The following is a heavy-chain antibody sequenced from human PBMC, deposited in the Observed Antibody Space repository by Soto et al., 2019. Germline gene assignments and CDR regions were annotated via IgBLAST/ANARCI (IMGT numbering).Heavy chain of an antibody. D-gene: IGHD6-6*01. J-gene: IGHJ3*02. CDR1: GGPISSYY. CDR2: FYYSGIT. V-gene: IGHV4-59*01. Sequence: SETLSLTCIVSGGPISSYYWNWIRQAPGKGLEWIGYFYYSGITNYNPSLKSRVTISVDTSKNQSSLKLTSVTAADTAVYYCARPSSSIAAFDIWGQGTMVTVSS. CDR3: ARPSSSIAAFDI.